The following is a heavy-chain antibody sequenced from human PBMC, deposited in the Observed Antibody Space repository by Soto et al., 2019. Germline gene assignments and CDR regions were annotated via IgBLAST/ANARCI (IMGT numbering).Heavy chain of an antibody. CDR2: ISGSGGST. D-gene: IGHD5-12*01. CDR3: ASYDYGYYYGMDV. J-gene: IGHJ6*02. Sequence: GGSLRLSCASSGFTFSSYAMSWVRQAPGKGLEWVSAISGSGGSTYYADSVKGRFTISRDNSKNTLYLQMNSLRAEDTAVYYCASYDYGYYYGMDVWGQGTTVTV. CDR1: GFTFSSYA. V-gene: IGHV3-23*01.